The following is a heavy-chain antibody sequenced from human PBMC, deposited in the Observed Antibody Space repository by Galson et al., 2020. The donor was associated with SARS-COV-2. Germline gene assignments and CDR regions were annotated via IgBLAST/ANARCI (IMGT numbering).Heavy chain of an antibody. D-gene: IGHD3-9*01. V-gene: IGHV3-15*05. CDR1: GLTLTNAW. CDR3: TTDIGRYFD. CDR2: IKSKIDGETT. Sequence: GGSLRLSCAASGLTLTNAWLGWARPAPGQGLEWVGRIKSKIDGETTEYAAPVKGRFTISRDDSKSTVFLQMNSLKIEYTAVYYCTTDIGRYFDSGQGTLVTVSS. J-gene: IGHJ4*02.